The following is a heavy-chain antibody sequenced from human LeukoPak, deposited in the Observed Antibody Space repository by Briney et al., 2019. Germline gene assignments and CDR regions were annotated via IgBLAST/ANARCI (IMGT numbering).Heavy chain of an antibody. CDR1: GGSISSGDYY. CDR2: IYYSGST. D-gene: IGHD2-2*01. Sequence: SETLSLTCTVSGGSISSGDYYWSWIRQPPGKGLEWIGYIYYSGSTYYNPSLKSRVTISVDTSKNQFSLKLSSVTSAETAGYYGARPNQGYCSSTSCRNSGFLGQTYFDYWGQGTLVPVSS. J-gene: IGHJ4*02. V-gene: IGHV4-30-4*01. CDR3: ARPNQGYCSSTSCRNSGFLGQTYFDY.